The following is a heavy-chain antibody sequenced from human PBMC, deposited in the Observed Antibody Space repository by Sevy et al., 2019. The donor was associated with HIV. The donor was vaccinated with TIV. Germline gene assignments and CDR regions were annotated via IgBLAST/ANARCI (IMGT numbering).Heavy chain of an antibody. Sequence: GESLKISCAASGFTFSANWLNWVRQAPGKGLEWVANIKAGGSDKNYVDSVEGRFTISRDNAKNLLFLQMNSLRVEDTAVYYCAHETFGRFESWGQGTLVTVSS. CDR3: AHETFGRFES. CDR2: IKAGGSDK. CDR1: GFTFSANW. J-gene: IGHJ4*02. D-gene: IGHD3-16*01. V-gene: IGHV3-7*01.